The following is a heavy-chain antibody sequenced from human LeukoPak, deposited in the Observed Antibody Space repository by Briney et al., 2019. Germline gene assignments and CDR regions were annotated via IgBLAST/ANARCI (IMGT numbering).Heavy chain of an antibody. J-gene: IGHJ4*02. D-gene: IGHD3-10*01. CDR1: GFTFSDYY. CDR3: ARLWSGGYFES. Sequence: GGSLRLSCAASGFTFSDYYMSWIRQAPGKGLEWVSSTSSSGSTIYYADSVKGRFTISRDNAKNSLYLQMNSLRAEDTAVYYFARLWSGGYFESWGQGTLVTASS. V-gene: IGHV3-11*01. CDR2: TSSSGSTI.